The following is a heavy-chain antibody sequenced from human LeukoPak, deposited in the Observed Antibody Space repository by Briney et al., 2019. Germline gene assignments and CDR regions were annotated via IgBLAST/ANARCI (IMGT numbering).Heavy chain of an antibody. CDR1: GFTFSSYA. CDR2: ISYDGSNK. V-gene: IGHV3-30*04. D-gene: IGHD2-8*01. Sequence: GGSLRLSCAASGFTFSSYAMHWVRQAPGKGLEWVAVISYDGSNKYYADSVKGRFTISRDNSKNTLYLQMNSLRAEDTAVYYCASLGYCTNGVCYRGEDGYWGQGTLVTVSS. CDR3: ASLGYCTNGVCYRGEDGY. J-gene: IGHJ4*02.